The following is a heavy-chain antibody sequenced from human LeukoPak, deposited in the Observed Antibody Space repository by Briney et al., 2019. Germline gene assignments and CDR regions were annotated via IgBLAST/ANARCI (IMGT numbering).Heavy chain of an antibody. CDR1: GYTFTSHF. V-gene: IGHV1-46*01. CDR2: INPRGGST. Sequence: ASVKVSCKASGYTFTSHFMHWVRQAPGQGLEWMGIINPRGGSTSYTQKFQGRVTMTRDTSTSTVYMELSSLRSEDTAVYYCARVDGWEQQPQWWGQGTLVTVSS. J-gene: IGHJ4*02. CDR3: ARVDGWEQQPQW. D-gene: IGHD6-13*01.